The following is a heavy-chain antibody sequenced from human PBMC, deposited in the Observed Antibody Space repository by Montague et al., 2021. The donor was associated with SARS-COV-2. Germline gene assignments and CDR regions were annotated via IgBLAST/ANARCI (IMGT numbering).Heavy chain of an antibody. Sequence: SLRLSCAVSGFTFSSYAMGWVRQAPGKGLEWVSVISGSGGSTYYADSVKGRFTISRDNSKNTLYLQMNSLRAEDTAVYYCAKGLSSGSYYSSYFDYWAREPWPPSPQ. J-gene: IGHJ4*02. CDR1: GFTFSSYA. V-gene: IGHV3-23*01. CDR2: ISGSGGST. D-gene: IGHD3-10*01. CDR3: AKGLSSGSYYSSYFDY.